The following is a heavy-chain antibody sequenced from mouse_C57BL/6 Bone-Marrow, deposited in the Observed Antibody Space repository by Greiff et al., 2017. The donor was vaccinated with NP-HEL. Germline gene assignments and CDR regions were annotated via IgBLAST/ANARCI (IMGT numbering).Heavy chain of an antibody. CDR2: IYPGNSDT. D-gene: IGHD2-12*01. V-gene: IGHV1-5*01. CDR3: TTGYYSRSYAMDY. J-gene: IGHJ4*01. CDR1: GYTFTSYW. Sequence: EVQLQQSGTVLARPGASVKMSCKTSGYTFTSYWMHWVKQRPGQGLEWIGAIYPGNSDTSYNQKFKGKAKLTAVTSASTAYMELSSLTNEDSAVYYCTTGYYSRSYAMDYWGQGTSVTVSS.